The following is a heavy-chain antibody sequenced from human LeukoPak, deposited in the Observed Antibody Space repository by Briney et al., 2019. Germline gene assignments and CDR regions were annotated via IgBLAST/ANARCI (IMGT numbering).Heavy chain of an antibody. CDR3: ARDGRMTTVTPDYVY. J-gene: IGHJ4*02. V-gene: IGHV3-11*06. Sequence: GGSLRLSCAASGFTFSDYYMSWIRQAPGKGLEWVSYISSSSSYTNYADSVKGRFTISRDNAKNSLYLQMNSLRAEDTAVYYCARDGRMTTVTPDYVYWGQGTLVTVSS. D-gene: IGHD4-17*01. CDR2: ISSSSSYT. CDR1: GFTFSDYY.